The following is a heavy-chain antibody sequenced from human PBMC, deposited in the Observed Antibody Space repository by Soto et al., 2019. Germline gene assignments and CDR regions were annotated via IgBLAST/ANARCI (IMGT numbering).Heavy chain of an antibody. D-gene: IGHD3-16*02. CDR1: GFTFSNSA. J-gene: IGHJ1*01. CDR2: IRTTGTST. V-gene: IGHV3-23*01. Sequence: EVQLLESGGGLVQPGGSLRLSCAASGFTFSNSAMSWVRQAPGKGLEWVSVIRTTGTSTYYADSVKGRFTVSRDNSYNTVFLQMNSLRPDDTAVYYCAKGGDVWGSYHAGFRQWGQGTLVIVSS. CDR3: AKGGDVWGSYHAGFRQ.